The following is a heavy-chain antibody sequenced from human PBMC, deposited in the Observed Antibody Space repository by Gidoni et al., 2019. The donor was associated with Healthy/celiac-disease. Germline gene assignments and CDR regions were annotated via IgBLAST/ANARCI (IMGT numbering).Heavy chain of an antibody. V-gene: IGHV1-46*01. D-gene: IGHD4-17*01. CDR3: ARERPTTVTTRRPVWFDY. J-gene: IGHJ4*02. CDR1: GYTCTSYY. Sequence: QVQLVQSGAEVKKPGASVKVSCKASGYTCTSYYMHWVRQAPGQGLKWMGIINPSGGSTRYAQKLQGRVTMTRDTSTSTVYMELSSLRSEDTAVYYCARERPTTVTTRRPVWFDYWGQGTLVTVSS. CDR2: INPSGGST.